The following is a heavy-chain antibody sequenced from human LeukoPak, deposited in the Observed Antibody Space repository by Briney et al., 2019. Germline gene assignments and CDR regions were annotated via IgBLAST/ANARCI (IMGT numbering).Heavy chain of an antibody. CDR2: SSYSGST. CDR1: GCSISGYY. V-gene: IGHV4-31*03. Sequence: PSETLSLTCTVSGCSISGYYLSWLRQHPGKDLEWIGYSSYSGSTYYNPSLQSRLTISVDTSKNQFSLKLRSVTAADTAVYYCEGDRRGAVADYNWFDPWGQGTLVTVSS. D-gene: IGHD6-19*01. J-gene: IGHJ5*02. CDR3: EGDRRGAVADYNWFDP.